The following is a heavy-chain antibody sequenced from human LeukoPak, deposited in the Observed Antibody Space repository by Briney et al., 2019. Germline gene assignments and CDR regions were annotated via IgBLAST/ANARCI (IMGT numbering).Heavy chain of an antibody. CDR3: AKETTVTTSVDY. J-gene: IGHJ4*02. D-gene: IGHD4-17*01. Sequence: GGSLRLSSAASGFTFDDYAMHWVRQAPGKGLEWVSLISGDGGSTYYADSVEGRFTISRDNSKNSLYLQMNSLRTEDTALYYCAKETTVTTSVDYWGQGTLVTVSS. CDR2: ISGDGGST. V-gene: IGHV3-43*02. CDR1: GFTFDDYA.